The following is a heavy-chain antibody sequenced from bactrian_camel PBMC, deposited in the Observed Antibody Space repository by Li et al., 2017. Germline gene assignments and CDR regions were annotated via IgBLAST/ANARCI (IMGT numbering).Heavy chain of an antibody. J-gene: IGHJ6*01. CDR1: MYTYSRLC. CDR3: AADRGYGLDCDDASGY. V-gene: IGHV3S10*01. Sequence: DVQLVESGGGSVQAGGSLRLSCSASMYTYSRLCMAWFRQTVGKEREGVAFLDSDGTTEYADSVKGRFTISRDNAKNTVYLEMNSLKPDDTGVYYCAADRGYGLDCDDASGYWGQGTQVTVS. D-gene: IGHD3*01. CDR2: LDSDGTT.